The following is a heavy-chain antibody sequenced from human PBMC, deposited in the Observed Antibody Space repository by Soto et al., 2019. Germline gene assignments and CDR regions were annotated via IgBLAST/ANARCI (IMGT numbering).Heavy chain of an antibody. J-gene: IGHJ6*02. D-gene: IGHD1-20*01. Sequence: SETLSLTCTVSGGSISSYYWSWIRQPPGKGLEWIGYIYYSGSTNYNPSLKSRVTISVDTSKNQFSLKLSSVTAADTAVYYCARGVDNWNYYYYGMDVWGQGTTVT. V-gene: IGHV4-59*01. CDR1: GGSISSYY. CDR2: IYYSGST. CDR3: ARGVDNWNYYYYGMDV.